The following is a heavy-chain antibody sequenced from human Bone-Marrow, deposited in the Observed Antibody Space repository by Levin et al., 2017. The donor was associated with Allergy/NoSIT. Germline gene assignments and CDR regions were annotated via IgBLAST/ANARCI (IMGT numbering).Heavy chain of an antibody. CDR1: GFTFSSYA. CDR2: IRPTGGRT. D-gene: IGHD6-13*01. V-gene: IGHV3-23*01. Sequence: LSLTCAASGFTFSSYAMAWVRQAPGKGLQWVSTIRPTGGRTYYADSVEGRFTISRDNSKNTVYLQMNSLRAEDTAKYYCARETGGSGWYTVDYWGRGTLVTVSS. J-gene: IGHJ4*02. CDR3: ARETGGSGWYTVDY.